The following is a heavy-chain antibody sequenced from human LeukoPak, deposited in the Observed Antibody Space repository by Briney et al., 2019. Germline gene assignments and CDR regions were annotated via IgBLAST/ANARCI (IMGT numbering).Heavy chain of an antibody. CDR3: ARDIHDYGDYGGGDY. CDR1: GGTFSSYA. CDR2: IIPILGIA. J-gene: IGHJ4*02. D-gene: IGHD4-17*01. V-gene: IGHV1-69*04. Sequence: VKVSCKASGGTFSSYAISWVRQAPGQGLEWMGRIIPILGIANYAQKFQGRVTITADKSTSTAYMELSSLRSEDTAVYYCARDIHDYGDYGGGDYWGQGTLVTVSS.